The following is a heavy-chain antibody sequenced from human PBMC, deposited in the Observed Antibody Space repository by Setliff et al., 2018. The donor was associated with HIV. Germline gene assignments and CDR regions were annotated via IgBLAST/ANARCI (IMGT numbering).Heavy chain of an antibody. CDR3: ARDYAVRSSGWMGLVGDYYYYGMDV. CDR2: ISSRGSTI. J-gene: IGHJ6*02. Sequence: PGGSLRLSCAASGFTFSDYYMSWIRQATGKGLEWVSYISSRGSTINYADSVKGRFTISGDNAKNSLYLTVNTLRAEDTAVDCCARDYAVRSSGWMGLVGDYYYYGMDVWSQGTTVTVSS. D-gene: IGHD6-19*01. V-gene: IGHV3-11*04. CDR1: GFTFSDYY.